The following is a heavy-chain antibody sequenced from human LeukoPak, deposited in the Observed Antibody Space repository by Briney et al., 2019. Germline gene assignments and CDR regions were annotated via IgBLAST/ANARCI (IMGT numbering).Heavy chain of an antibody. CDR2: INPNSGGT. V-gene: IGHV1-2*06. CDR3: ARDCYGSGSYYPTPLGWFDP. D-gene: IGHD3-10*01. Sequence: ASVKVSCKASGYTFTGYYMHWVRQAPGQGLEWMGRINPNSGGTNYAQKFQGRVTMTRDTSISTVYMELRRLRSDDTAVYYCARDCYGSGSYYPTPLGWFDPWGQGTLVTVSS. CDR1: GYTFTGYY. J-gene: IGHJ5*02.